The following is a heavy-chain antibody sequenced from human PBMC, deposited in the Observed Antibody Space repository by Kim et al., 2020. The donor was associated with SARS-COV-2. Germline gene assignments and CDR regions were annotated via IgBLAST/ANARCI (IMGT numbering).Heavy chain of an antibody. J-gene: IGHJ4*02. CDR2: ISGSGGST. CDR1: GFTFSSYA. V-gene: IGHV3-23*01. Sequence: GGSLRLSCAASGFTFSSYAMSWVRQAPGKGLEWVSAISGSGGSTYYADSVKGRFTISRDNSKNTLYLQMNSLRAEGTAVYYCAKATRHYYDSSGYYYWGQGTLVTVSS. CDR3: AKATRHYYDSSGYYY. D-gene: IGHD3-22*01.